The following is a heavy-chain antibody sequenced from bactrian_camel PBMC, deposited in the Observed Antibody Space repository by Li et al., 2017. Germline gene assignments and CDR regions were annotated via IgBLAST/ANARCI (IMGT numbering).Heavy chain of an antibody. CDR2: ISTSGGST. V-gene: IGHV3S1*01. Sequence: VQLVESGGGSVQPGGSLTLSCPASTYVFRRYCMGWFRQTPGKEREQVAAISTSGGSTWYADSVQDRFTISLDKAKTTLYLQMNRLKSDDTGIYYCAAASACVSSGAVIAGLRPYNYWGQGTQVTV. J-gene: IGHJ4*01. D-gene: IGHD6*01. CDR3: AAASACVSSGAVIAGLRPYNY. CDR1: TYVFRRYC.